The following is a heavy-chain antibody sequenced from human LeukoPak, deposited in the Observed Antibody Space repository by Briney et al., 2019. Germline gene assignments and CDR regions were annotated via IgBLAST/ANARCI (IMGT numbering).Heavy chain of an antibody. CDR1: IGSISRYY. Sequence: SETLSLTCSVSIGSISRYYWSWIRQPPGKGLEWIGNIYYSGSTNYNPCLNSEVTISVDTSKNQFSLRLSSVTAADTAVYYCARDLRLLDAFDIWGQGTMVTVSS. CDR2: IYYSGST. V-gene: IGHV4-59*01. CDR3: ARDLRLLDAFDI. J-gene: IGHJ3*02. D-gene: IGHD2-15*01.